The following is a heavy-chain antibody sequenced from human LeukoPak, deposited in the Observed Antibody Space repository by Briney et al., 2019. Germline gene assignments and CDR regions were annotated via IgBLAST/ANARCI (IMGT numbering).Heavy chain of an antibody. CDR2: IIPIFGTA. CDR1: GGTFSSYA. D-gene: IGHD5-18*01. V-gene: IGHV1-69*05. Sequence: SVKVSCKASGGTFSSYAISWVRQAPGQGLEWMGGIIPIFGTANYAQKFQGRVTITTDESTSTAYMELSSLRSEDTAVYYCARVARDTAMVQSVSYYYYMDVWGKGTTVTVSS. J-gene: IGHJ6*03. CDR3: ARVARDTAMVQSVSYYYYMDV.